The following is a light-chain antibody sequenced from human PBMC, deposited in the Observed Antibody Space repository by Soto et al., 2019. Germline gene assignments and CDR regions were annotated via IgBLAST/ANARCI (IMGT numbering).Light chain of an antibody. CDR2: SNN. V-gene: IGLV1-44*01. Sequence: QSVLTQPPSASGTPVQRVTISCSGSSSNIGSNTVNWYQQLPGTAPKLLIYSNNQRPSEVPDRFSGSKSGTSASLAISGLQSEDEADYYCAAWDDSLNGYVFGTGTKVTVL. CDR3: AAWDDSLNGYV. CDR1: SSNIGSNT. J-gene: IGLJ1*01.